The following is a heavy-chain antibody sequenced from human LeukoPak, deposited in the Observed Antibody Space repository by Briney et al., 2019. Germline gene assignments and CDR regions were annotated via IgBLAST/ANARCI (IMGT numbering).Heavy chain of an antibody. CDR1: GLTFSSHW. Sequence: GGSLRLSCAASGLTFSSHWMHWVRQAPGKGLVWVSRITNDGSSTTYADSVKGRFTISRDNAKNSLYLQMDGLRAEDTAVYFCARDRDWYTFDYWGQGTLVTVSS. V-gene: IGHV3-74*01. CDR3: ARDRDWYTFDY. J-gene: IGHJ4*02. CDR2: ITNDGSST. D-gene: IGHD3-9*01.